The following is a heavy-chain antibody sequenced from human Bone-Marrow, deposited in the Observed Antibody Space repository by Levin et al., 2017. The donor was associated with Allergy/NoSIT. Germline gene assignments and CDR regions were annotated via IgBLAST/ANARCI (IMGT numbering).Heavy chain of an antibody. J-gene: IGHJ4*02. CDR2: ISSSGTTI. CDR3: ARGRDYFDY. CDR1: GFTFSDYY. Sequence: GESLKISCAASGFTFSDYYMAWIRQAPGKGLEWVSYISSSGTTIYYADSLKGRFTISRDNAKNSLYLQMNSLRAEDTAVYYCARGRDYFDYWGQGTLVTVSS. V-gene: IGHV3-11*01.